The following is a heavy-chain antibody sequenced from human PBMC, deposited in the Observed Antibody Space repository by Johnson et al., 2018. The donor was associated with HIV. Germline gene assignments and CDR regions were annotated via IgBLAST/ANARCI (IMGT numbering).Heavy chain of an antibody. D-gene: IGHD4-17*01. CDR1: GLVSPSIPIL. CDR3: AKDLGDYGDSGRYVFDV. Sequence: VQLVESGGGVVQPGRSLRLSCAASGLVSPSIPILFTGAARPPGPRQGGLQWVSTASASVGWTYYADSVKGRFTISRDNSKNTLYLQMNSLRAEDTAMYFCAKDLGDYGDSGRYVFDVWGQGTMVTVFS. CDR2: ASASVGWT. V-gene: IGHV3-23*04. J-gene: IGHJ3*01.